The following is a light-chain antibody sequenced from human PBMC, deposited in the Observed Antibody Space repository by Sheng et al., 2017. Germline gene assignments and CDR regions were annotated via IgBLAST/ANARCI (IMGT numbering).Light chain of an antibody. J-gene: IGKJ4*01. CDR3: QQCNSYSIT. V-gene: IGKV1-5*03. CDR1: QTINSC. CDR2: KAS. Sequence: DIQMTQSPSTLSASVGDRVTITCRASQTINSCLAWYQQRPGKAPSLLIYKASSLQSGVPSRFGGSGSGTEFTLTISSLQPDDFATYYCQQCNSYSITFGGGTKVEDQT.